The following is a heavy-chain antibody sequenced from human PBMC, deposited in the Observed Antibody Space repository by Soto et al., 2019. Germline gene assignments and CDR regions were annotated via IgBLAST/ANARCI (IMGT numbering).Heavy chain of an antibody. CDR2: INAHSGGT. J-gene: IGHJ5*02. Sequence: ASVKVSCKASGFSFTGYYIHWLRQAPGQGLEWMGWINAHSGGTEYAQKLQGRVTMTTDTSTSTAYMELRSLRSDDTAVYYCARDRQGLRYYYAPSWFDPWGQGTLVTVSS. V-gene: IGHV1-18*04. D-gene: IGHD3-10*01. CDR3: ARDRQGLRYYYAPSWFDP. CDR1: GFSFTGYY.